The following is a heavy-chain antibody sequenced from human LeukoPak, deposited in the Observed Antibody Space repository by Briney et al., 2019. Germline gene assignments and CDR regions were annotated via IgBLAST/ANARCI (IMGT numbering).Heavy chain of an antibody. CDR2: ISGSGANS. CDR3: ARALSQQLIRYSQD. J-gene: IGHJ1*01. V-gene: IGHV3-23*01. CDR1: GFTFSNYA. D-gene: IGHD1-1*01. Sequence: PGGSLRLSCAASGFTFSNYAMSWVRQAPGKGLEWVSGISGSGANSYYADSVKGRFTISRDNSKNTLYLQMNSLRADDTAVYYCARALSQQLIRYSQDWGQGTLVTVPS.